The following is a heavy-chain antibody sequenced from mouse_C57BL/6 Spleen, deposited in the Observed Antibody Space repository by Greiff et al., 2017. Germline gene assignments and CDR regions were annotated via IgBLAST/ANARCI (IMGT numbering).Heavy chain of an antibody. CDR3: ARSYSNYVGAMDY. D-gene: IGHD2-5*01. J-gene: IGHJ4*01. CDR1: GFSLTSYG. V-gene: IGHV2-2*01. CDR2: IWSGGST. Sequence: VQLQQSGPGLVQPSQSLSITCTVSGFSLTSYGVHWVRQSPGKGLEWLGVIWSGGSTDYNAAFISRLSISKDNSTSQVFFKMTSLQAEDTAIYYCARSYSNYVGAMDYWGQGTSVTVSS.